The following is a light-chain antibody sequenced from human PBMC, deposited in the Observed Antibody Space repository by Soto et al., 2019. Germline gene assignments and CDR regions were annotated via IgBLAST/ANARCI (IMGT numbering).Light chain of an antibody. V-gene: IGLV1-47*01. J-gene: IGLJ3*02. CDR1: SSNIGSNY. CDR2: LNN. Sequence: QSVLTQPPSASGTPGQRVTVSCSGSSSNIGSNYVYWYQQFPRTAPKLLMYLNNQRPSGVSDRFSGSKSGTSASLAISGLRSEDEADYYCAAWDDSLSGLVFGGGTKLTVL. CDR3: AAWDDSLSGLV.